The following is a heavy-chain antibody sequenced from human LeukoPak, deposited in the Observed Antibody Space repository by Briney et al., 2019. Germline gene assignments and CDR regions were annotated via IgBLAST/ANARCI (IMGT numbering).Heavy chain of an antibody. CDR3: ARVGLSGSYYRLPSGLVDY. Sequence: ASVKVSCKASGFTFTSYGISWVRQAPGQGLEWMGWISAYNGNTNYAQKLQGRVTMTTDTSTSTAYMELRSLRSDDTAVYYCARVGLSGSYYRLPSGLVDYWGQGTLVTVSS. J-gene: IGHJ4*02. CDR1: GFTFTSYG. CDR2: ISAYNGNT. D-gene: IGHD1-26*01. V-gene: IGHV1-18*01.